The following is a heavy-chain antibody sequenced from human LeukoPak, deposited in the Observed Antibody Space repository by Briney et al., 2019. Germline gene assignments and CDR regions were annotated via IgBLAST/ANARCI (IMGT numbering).Heavy chain of an antibody. V-gene: IGHV1-18*04. CDR3: AAPRITPGDAFDI. J-gene: IGHJ3*02. CDR1: GYTFTGYY. CDR2: ISAHNGDT. Sequence: GASVKVSCKASGYTFTGYYMHWVRQAPGQGLEWMGWISAHNGDTKYSQKFQGRVTMTTDTSTNTAYMELRSLRSDDTAVFYCAAPRITPGDAFDIWGQGTMVTVSS. D-gene: IGHD3-10*01.